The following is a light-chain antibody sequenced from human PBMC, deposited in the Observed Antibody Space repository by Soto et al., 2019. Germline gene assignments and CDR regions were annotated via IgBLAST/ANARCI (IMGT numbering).Light chain of an antibody. V-gene: IGLV2-23*01. CDR3: CSFATFTYV. J-gene: IGLJ1*01. Sequence: QSVVTQPSSVAASPGQSITISGTGTSSDVGSYNLVSWYQQHPGKAPKLMIYEGSKRPSGVSNRFSASKAGNTASLTISGLQAEDEADYYCCSFATFTYVFGTGTKVTVL. CDR1: SSDVGSYNL. CDR2: EGS.